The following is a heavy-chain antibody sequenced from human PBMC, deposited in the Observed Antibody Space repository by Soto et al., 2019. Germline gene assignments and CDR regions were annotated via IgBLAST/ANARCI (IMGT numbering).Heavy chain of an antibody. CDR1: GFTFSTYS. J-gene: IGHJ6*02. CDR2: ISSRSDI. Sequence: GGSLRLSCVGSGFTFSTYSINWVRQAPGKGLEWVSSISSRSDIYYADSVKGRFTISRDNAKNSVSLQMNSLRAEDTAVYYCAREYTAWPLAYGLDVWGQGTPVTVSS. D-gene: IGHD2-2*02. V-gene: IGHV3-21*01. CDR3: AREYTAWPLAYGLDV.